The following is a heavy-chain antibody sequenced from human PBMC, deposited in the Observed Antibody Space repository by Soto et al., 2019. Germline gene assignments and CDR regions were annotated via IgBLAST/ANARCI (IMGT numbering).Heavy chain of an antibody. V-gene: IGHV1-69*08. CDR2: IIPILGIA. CDR1: GGTFSSYT. D-gene: IGHD4-4*01. J-gene: IGHJ6*03. CDR3: AREIMTTVNPETYYCYYYMVV. Sequence: QVQLVQSGAEVKKPGSSVKVSCKASGGTFSSYTISWVRQAPGQGLEWMGRIIPILGIANYAQKFQGRVTITADKSTSAAYMELSSLRSEDTAVYYCAREIMTTVNPETYYCYYYMVVWGKGTTVTVSS.